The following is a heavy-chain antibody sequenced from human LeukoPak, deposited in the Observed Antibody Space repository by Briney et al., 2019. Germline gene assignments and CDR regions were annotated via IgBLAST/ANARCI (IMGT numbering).Heavy chain of an antibody. CDR3: AQVDMAARRSDY. CDR2: ISSSDNST. V-gene: IGHV3-23*01. D-gene: IGHD6-6*01. Sequence: PGGSLRLSCAASGFTFSNYAMTWVRQAPGKGLEWVSFISSSDNSTYYADSVKGRFTISRDSSKNTLYLRMNSLRAEDTAIYYCAQVDMAARRSDYWGQGTLVTVSS. J-gene: IGHJ4*02. CDR1: GFTFSNYA.